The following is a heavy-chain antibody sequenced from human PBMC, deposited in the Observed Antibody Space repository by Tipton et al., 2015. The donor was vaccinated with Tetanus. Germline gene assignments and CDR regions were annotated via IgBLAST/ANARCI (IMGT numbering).Heavy chain of an antibody. CDR3: ARDSSDYCSGGSCYSGGWFDP. CDR1: GFTFSSYG. D-gene: IGHD2-15*01. CDR2: ISYDGSNK. J-gene: IGHJ5*02. V-gene: IGHV3-30*03. Sequence: SLRLSCAASGFTFSSYGMHWVRQAPGKGLEWVAVISYDGSNKYYADSVKGRFTISRDNSKNTLYLQMNSLRAEDTAVYYCARDSSDYCSGGSCYSGGWFDPWGQGTLVTVSS.